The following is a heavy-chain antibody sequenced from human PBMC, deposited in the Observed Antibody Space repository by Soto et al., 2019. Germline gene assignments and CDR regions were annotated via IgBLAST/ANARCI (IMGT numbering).Heavy chain of an antibody. V-gene: IGHV3-23*01. D-gene: IGHD6-13*01. CDR3: AKDTGSWPLGAFDI. CDR1: GFTFSSYA. Sequence: VGSLRISCAASGFTFSSYAMSWVRQAPGKGLEWVSGISGSGGDTYYADSVKGRFTISRDNSKNTLYLQMNSLRAEDTAVYYCAKDTGSWPLGAFDIWGQGTMVTVSS. CDR2: ISGSGGDT. J-gene: IGHJ3*02.